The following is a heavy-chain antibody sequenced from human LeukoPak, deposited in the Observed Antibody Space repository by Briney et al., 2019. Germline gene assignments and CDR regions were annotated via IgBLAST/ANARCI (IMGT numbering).Heavy chain of an antibody. V-gene: IGHV4-34*01. D-gene: IGHD4-17*01. CDR1: GGSFSGYY. J-gene: IGHJ2*01. CDR3: ARECGDSKNWYFDL. Sequence: SSQTLSLTCAVDGGSFSGYYWSWIRQPPGKGLEWIGEINHSGSTNYNPSLKSRVTISVDTSKNQFSLKLSSVTAADTAVYYCARECGDSKNWYFDLWGRGTLVTVSS. CDR2: INHSGST.